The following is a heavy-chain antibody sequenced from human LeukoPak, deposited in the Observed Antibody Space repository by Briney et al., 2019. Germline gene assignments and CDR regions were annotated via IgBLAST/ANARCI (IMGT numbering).Heavy chain of an antibody. Sequence: SETLSLTCAVYGGSFSGYYWSWIRQPPGKGLEWIGEINHSGSTNYNPSLKSRVTISVDTSKNQFSLKLSSVTAADTAVYYCARAARYYYGPGEYNWFDPWGQGTLVTVSS. CDR1: GGSFSGYY. J-gene: IGHJ5*02. CDR2: INHSGST. CDR3: ARAARYYYGPGEYNWFDP. D-gene: IGHD3-10*01. V-gene: IGHV4-34*01.